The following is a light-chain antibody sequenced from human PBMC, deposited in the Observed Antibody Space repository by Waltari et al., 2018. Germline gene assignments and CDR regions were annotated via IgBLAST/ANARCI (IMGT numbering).Light chain of an antibody. CDR2: GAS. J-gene: IGKJ2*01. CDR1: QSVSRRR. V-gene: IGKV3-20*01. Sequence: EVVLTQSPGTLSLSPGKRATLSCRASQSVSRRRIAWYLHRPGQAPRLLIYGASGRATGIPARFSGSGSGTDFSLTISRVEPEDFAVYYCQQFGSSVMYTFGQGTKLEIK. CDR3: QQFGSSVMYT.